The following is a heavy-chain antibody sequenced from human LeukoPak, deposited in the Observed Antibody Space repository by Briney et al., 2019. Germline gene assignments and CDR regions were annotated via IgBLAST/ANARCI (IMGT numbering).Heavy chain of an antibody. J-gene: IGHJ4*02. D-gene: IGHD2-2*01. CDR3: AREEAADIVVIPAALDY. V-gene: IGHV3-7*01. CDR2: IKQDGSEI. CDR1: GFTFSSYW. Sequence: GGSLRLSCAASGFTFSSYWMSWVRQAPGRGLQWVASIKQDGSEIYYVDSVKGRFSISRDNDKNSLSLQMNSLRAEDTAVYFCAREEAADIVVIPAALDYWGKGTLVTVSS.